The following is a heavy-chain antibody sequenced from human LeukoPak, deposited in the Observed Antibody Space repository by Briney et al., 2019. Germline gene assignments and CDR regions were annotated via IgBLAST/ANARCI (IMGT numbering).Heavy chain of an antibody. D-gene: IGHD2-2*01. Sequence: ASVKVSCKASGYTFTGYYMHWVRQAPGQGLERMGLINPNSGGTNYAQKFQGWVTMTRDTSISTAYMELSRLRSDDTAVYYCARGGRIAVVVPAAIPGMDVWGKGTTVTVSS. CDR3: ARGGRIAVVVPAAIPGMDV. CDR2: INPNSGGT. CDR1: GYTFTGYY. V-gene: IGHV1-2*04. J-gene: IGHJ6*04.